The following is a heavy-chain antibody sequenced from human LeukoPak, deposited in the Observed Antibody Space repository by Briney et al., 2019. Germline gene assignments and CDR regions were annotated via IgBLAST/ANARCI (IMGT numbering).Heavy chain of an antibody. J-gene: IGHJ6*03. CDR2: IGSGGTNR. CDR3: ARVPTPYFTYYMDV. D-gene: IGHD2-8*01. Sequence: GGSLRLSCAASEFTFSGYGINWVRQAPGKGLEWISYIGSGGTNRYYAKSLKGRFTISRDNAKKSLYLQMNNLTDADTAVYYCARVPTPYFTYYMDVWGKGTPVTVSS. CDR1: EFTFSGYG. V-gene: IGHV3-48*02.